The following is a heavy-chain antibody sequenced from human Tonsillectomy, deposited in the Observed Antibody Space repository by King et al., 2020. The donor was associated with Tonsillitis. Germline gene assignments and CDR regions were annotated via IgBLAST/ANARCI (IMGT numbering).Heavy chain of an antibody. Sequence: LQLVQSGAEVKKPGASVKVSCTPSGYPFSVYYVHWVRQAPGQGPEWMGWINPKSGDTIYAQKFQDRITMTRDTTISTAYMELSRLRSDDTAVYYCARALYLLLPPGMDVWGKGTTVTVSS. D-gene: IGHD2-2*01. CDR3: ARALYLLLPPGMDV. J-gene: IGHJ6*04. CDR1: GYPFSVYY. V-gene: IGHV1-2*02. CDR2: INPKSGDT.